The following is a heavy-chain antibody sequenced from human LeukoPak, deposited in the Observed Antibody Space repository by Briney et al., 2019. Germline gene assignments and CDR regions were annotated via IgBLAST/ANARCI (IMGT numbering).Heavy chain of an antibody. D-gene: IGHD2-21*01. Sequence: PGGSLRLSCAASGFTFSSYAMSWVRQAPGKGLEYIAYISITSGSIYYADSVKGRFTISRDNAKNSLYLQMNSLRAEDTAVYYCAREGEAAIRGVDCWGQGTLVTVSS. J-gene: IGHJ4*02. CDR2: ISITSGSI. CDR1: GFTFSSYA. V-gene: IGHV3-48*04. CDR3: AREGEAAIRGVDC.